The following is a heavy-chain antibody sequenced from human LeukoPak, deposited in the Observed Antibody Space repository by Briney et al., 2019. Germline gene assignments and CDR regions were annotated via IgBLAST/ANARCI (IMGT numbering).Heavy chain of an antibody. D-gene: IGHD3-16*02. V-gene: IGHV3-21*01. CDR1: GFTFSSYS. CDR2: ISSSSSYI. Sequence: GGSLRLSCAASGFTFSSYSMNWVRQAPGKGLECVSSISSSSSYIYYADSVKGRFTISRDNAKNSLYLQMNSLRAEDTAVYYCARVRYLTPDAFDIWGQGTMVTVSS. CDR3: ARVRYLTPDAFDI. J-gene: IGHJ3*02.